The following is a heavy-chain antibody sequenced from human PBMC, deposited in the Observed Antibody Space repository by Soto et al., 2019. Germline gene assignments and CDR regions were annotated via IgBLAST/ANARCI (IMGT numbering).Heavy chain of an antibody. D-gene: IGHD1-26*01. V-gene: IGHV1-18*01. Sequence: QVQLVQSGAEVKKPGASVKVSCEAYGYTFRNYGITWVRQAPGQGLEWMGWGSAYNRNTNYAQKFQERVTMSTDPSTSTAYMELRSLRSDDTAIYFCARERKWESLPYWGQGTLVTVSS. CDR2: GSAYNRNT. J-gene: IGHJ4*02. CDR3: ARERKWESLPY. CDR1: GYTFRNYG.